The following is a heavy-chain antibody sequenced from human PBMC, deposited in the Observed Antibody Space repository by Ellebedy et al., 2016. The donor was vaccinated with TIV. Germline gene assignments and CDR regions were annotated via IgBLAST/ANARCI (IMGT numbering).Heavy chain of an antibody. V-gene: IGHV1-69*13. Sequence: SVKVSXKASRGTFSSYAISWVRQAPGQGLEWMGGIIPIFGTANYAQKFQGRVTITADESTSTAYMELSSLRSEDTAMYYCARDGGNSGRYYYYGMDVWGQGTTVTVSS. CDR1: RGTFSSYA. CDR3: ARDGGNSGRYYYYGMDV. J-gene: IGHJ6*02. CDR2: IIPIFGTA. D-gene: IGHD4-23*01.